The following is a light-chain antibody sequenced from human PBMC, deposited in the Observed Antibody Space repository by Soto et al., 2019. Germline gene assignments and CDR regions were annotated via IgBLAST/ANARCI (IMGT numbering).Light chain of an antibody. Sequence: VTQAGNTLSASVGDRVTITCLASPNVSNYLNWYQQKPGKAPKVLIYAASSLQSGVPSRFSGSGSGTHFTLTISSLQSEDLAVYHCLHSTHRPHTFAQGTKVDIK. CDR3: LHSTHRPHT. CDR2: AAS. J-gene: IGKJ1*01. V-gene: IGKV1-39*01. CDR1: PNVSNY.